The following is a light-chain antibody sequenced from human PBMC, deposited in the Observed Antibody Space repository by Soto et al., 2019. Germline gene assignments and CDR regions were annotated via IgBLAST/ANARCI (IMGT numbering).Light chain of an antibody. CDR2: GAS. CDR3: QHYNSYSEA. CDR1: QSVSNHY. V-gene: IGKV3-20*01. J-gene: IGKJ1*01. Sequence: EIVLTQYPGTLSLSPGERAALSCRSSQSVSNHYLAWDQQKPGQAPRLLTYGASNRATGIPDRFSGSGSGTEFTLTISSLQPDDFATYYCQHYNSYSEAFGQGTKVDIK.